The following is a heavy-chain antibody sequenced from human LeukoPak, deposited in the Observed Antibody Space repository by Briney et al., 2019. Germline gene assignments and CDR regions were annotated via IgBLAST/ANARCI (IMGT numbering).Heavy chain of an antibody. J-gene: IGHJ5*02. Sequence: GGSLRLSCAASGFTFSSYSMNWVRQAPGKGLEWVSSISSSSSYIYYADSVKGRFTISRDNAKNSLYLQMNSLRAEDTAVYYCARDPVYGGNIWFDPWGQGTLVTVSS. CDR2: ISSSSSYI. D-gene: IGHD4-23*01. CDR1: GFTFSSYS. V-gene: IGHV3-21*01. CDR3: ARDPVYGGNIWFDP.